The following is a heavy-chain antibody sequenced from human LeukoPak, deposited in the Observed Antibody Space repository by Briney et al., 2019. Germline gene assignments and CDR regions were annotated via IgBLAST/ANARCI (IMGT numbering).Heavy chain of an antibody. CDR3: ARGDGSGARLGY. CDR2: IWYDGSNK. D-gene: IGHD3-10*01. CDR1: GFTFSYYG. V-gene: IGHV3-33*01. J-gene: IGHJ4*02. Sequence: GGSLRLSCAASGFTFSYYGMHLVRQAPGKGLEWVAVIWYDGSNKYYADSVQGRFTISRDSSKNTLYLQMNSLRAEDTAVYYCARGDGSGARLGYWGQGTLVTVSS.